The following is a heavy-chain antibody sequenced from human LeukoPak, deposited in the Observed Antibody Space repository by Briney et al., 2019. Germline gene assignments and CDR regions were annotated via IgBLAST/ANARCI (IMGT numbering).Heavy chain of an antibody. CDR1: GGSISSSSYY. V-gene: IGHV4-39*07. Sequence: SETLSLTCTVSGGSISSSSYYWGWIRQPPGKGLEWIGSIYYSGSTYYNPSLKSRVTISVDTSKNQFSLKLSSVTAADTAVYYCARCGVIAARRSWFDPWGQGTLVTVSS. CDR3: ARCGVIAARRSWFDP. CDR2: IYYSGST. J-gene: IGHJ5*02. D-gene: IGHD6-6*01.